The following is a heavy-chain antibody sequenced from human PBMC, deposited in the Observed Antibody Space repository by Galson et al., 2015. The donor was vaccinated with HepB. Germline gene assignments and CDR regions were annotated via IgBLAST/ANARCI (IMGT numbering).Heavy chain of an antibody. Sequence: ETLSLTCAVYGGSFSGYYWSWIRQPPGKGLEWIGEINHSGSTNYNPSLKSRVTISVDTSKNQFSLKLSSVTAADTAVYYCASLTVPRYYYGMDVWGQGTTVTVSS. V-gene: IGHV4-34*01. CDR2: INHSGST. CDR1: GGSFSGYY. CDR3: ASLTVPRYYYGMDV. D-gene: IGHD4-11*01. J-gene: IGHJ6*02.